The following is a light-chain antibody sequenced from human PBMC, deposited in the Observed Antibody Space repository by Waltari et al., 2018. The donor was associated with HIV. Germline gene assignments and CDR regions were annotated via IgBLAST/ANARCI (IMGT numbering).Light chain of an antibody. Sequence: QSVLTQPPSASGTPGQRVTISCSGSSSNIGSNTVNWYQQLPRTAPKLLIYTNNPRPSGVPDRFSGSKSGTSASLAISGLQSDDEADYYCAAWDDSLNGPVFGGGTKLTVL. CDR3: AAWDDSLNGPV. J-gene: IGLJ2*01. V-gene: IGLV1-44*01. CDR2: TNN. CDR1: SSNIGSNT.